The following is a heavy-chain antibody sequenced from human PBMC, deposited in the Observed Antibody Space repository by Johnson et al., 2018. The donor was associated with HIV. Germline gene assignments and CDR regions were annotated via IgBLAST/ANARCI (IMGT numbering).Heavy chain of an antibody. V-gene: IGHV3-30-3*01. D-gene: IGHD2-2*01. CDR1: GFTFSSYA. J-gene: IGHJ3*02. Sequence: QVQLVESGGGLVKPGGSLRLSCAASGFTFSSYAMHWVRQAPGKGLEWVAVISYDGSNKYYADSVKGRFTISRDNSKNTLYLQMNSLRAEDTAVYYCARGGSSTSLDAFDIWGQGTMVTVSS. CDR2: ISYDGSNK. CDR3: ARGGSSTSLDAFDI.